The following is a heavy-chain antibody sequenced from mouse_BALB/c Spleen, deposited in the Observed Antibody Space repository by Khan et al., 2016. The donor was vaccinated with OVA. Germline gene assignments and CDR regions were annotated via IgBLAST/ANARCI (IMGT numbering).Heavy chain of an antibody. CDR2: VNPNNGDT. V-gene: IGHV1-26*01. D-gene: IGHD2-12*01. CDR1: GYSFTLYY. CDR3: ARGYEFFPY. Sequence: EVQLQQSGPDLVKPGASVKISCKASGYSFTLYYMTWVRQSHGKSPEWIGRVNPNNGDTNYNQNFKGQAILTVDKSSNTAYMELRSLTSEDSAFFYCARGYEFFPYWGQGTLVTVSA. J-gene: IGHJ3*01.